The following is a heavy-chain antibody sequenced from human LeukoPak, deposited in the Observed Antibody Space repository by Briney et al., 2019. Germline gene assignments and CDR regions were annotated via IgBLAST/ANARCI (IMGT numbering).Heavy chain of an antibody. V-gene: IGHV3-48*03. CDR3: ARDRSSGWSRVFDY. J-gene: IGHJ4*02. Sequence: GGSLRLSCAASGFTFSSYEMNWVRQAPGKGLEWVSYISSSGSTIYYADSVKGRFTISRDNAKNSLYLQMNSLRAEDTAVYYCARDRSSGWSRVFDYWGQGTLVTVS. CDR2: ISSSGSTI. CDR1: GFTFSSYE. D-gene: IGHD6-19*01.